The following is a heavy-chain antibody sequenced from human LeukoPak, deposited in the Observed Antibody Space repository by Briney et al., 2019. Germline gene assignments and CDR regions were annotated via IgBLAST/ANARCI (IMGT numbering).Heavy chain of an antibody. Sequence: GGSLRLSCAASGFTFSSYAMHWVRQAPGKGLEWVAVISYDGSNKYYADSVKGRFTISRDNSKNTLYLQMNSLRAEDTAVYYCARAGDVVVVAATDYWGQGTLVTVSS. V-gene: IGHV3-30*04. CDR2: ISYDGSNK. J-gene: IGHJ4*02. CDR1: GFTFSSYA. D-gene: IGHD2-15*01. CDR3: ARAGDVVVVAATDY.